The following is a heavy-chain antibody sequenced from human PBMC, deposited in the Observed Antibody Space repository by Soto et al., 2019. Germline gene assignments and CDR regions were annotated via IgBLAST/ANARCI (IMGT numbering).Heavy chain of an antibody. CDR1: GFTFSSHG. D-gene: IGHD3-9*01. Sequence: GGSLRLSCAASGFTFSSHGMSWVRQAPGKGLEWVANIKQDGSEKYYVDSVKGRFTISRDNAKNSLYLQMNSLRAEDTAVYYCARDWYYDILTGYSPWYFDYWGQGTLVTVSS. CDR3: ARDWYYDILTGYSPWYFDY. CDR2: IKQDGSEK. V-gene: IGHV3-7*04. J-gene: IGHJ4*02.